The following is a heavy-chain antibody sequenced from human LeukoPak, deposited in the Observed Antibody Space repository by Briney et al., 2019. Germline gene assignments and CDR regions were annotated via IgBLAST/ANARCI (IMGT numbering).Heavy chain of an antibody. CDR1: GGSISSYH. J-gene: IGHJ6*02. D-gene: IGHD3-9*01. CDR3: AREVRYFYGMDV. CDR2: IYYSGST. Sequence: SETLSLTCTVSGGSISSYHWSWIRQPPGKGLEWIGYIYYSGSTNYNPSLKSRVTISVDTSKNQFSLKLSSVTAADTAVYYCAREVRYFYGMDVWGQGTTVTVSS. V-gene: IGHV4-59*01.